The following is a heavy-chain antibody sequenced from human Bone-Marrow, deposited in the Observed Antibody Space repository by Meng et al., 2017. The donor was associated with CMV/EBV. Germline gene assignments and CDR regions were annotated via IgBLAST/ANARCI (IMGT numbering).Heavy chain of an antibody. Sequence: GESLKISCAASGFTFSSYGMHWVRQAPGKGLEWVAFIRHDASNYYYADSVKGRFTISRDNSRNTLYLQMKSLRSEDTDVYYCANDAGYCASDSCPTFDHWGQGALVTVSS. J-gene: IGHJ4*02. CDR2: IRHDASNY. D-gene: IGHD2-2*01. CDR3: ANDAGYCASDSCPTFDH. CDR1: GFTFSSYG. V-gene: IGHV3-30*02.